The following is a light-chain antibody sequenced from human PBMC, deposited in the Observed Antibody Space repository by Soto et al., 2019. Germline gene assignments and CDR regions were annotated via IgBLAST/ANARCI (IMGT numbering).Light chain of an antibody. CDR3: QQRSNWPWT. Sequence: EIVLTQSPGTLSLSPGERATLSCRASQRVSSSYLAWYQQKPGQAPRLLIYDASNRATGIPARFSGSGSGTEFPVTISRLEPEDVAVYYCQQRSNWPWTFGHGTKV. CDR1: QRVSSSY. J-gene: IGKJ1*01. V-gene: IGKV3D-20*02. CDR2: DAS.